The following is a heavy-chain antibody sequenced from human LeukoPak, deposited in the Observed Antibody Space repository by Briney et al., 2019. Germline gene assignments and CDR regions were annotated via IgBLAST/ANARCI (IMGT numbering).Heavy chain of an antibody. V-gene: IGHV3-23*01. Sequence: GGSLRLSCAASGFTFSDYYMSWIRQAPGKGLEWVSAISGSGGSTYYADSVKGRFTISRDNSKNTLYLQMNSLRAEDTAVYYCAKGPWAVAGYFDYWGQGTLVTVSS. CDR2: ISGSGGST. CDR1: GFTFSDYY. CDR3: AKGPWAVAGYFDY. J-gene: IGHJ4*02. D-gene: IGHD6-19*01.